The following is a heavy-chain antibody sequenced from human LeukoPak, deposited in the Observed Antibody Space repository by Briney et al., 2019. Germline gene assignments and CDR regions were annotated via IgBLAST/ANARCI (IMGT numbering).Heavy chain of an antibody. D-gene: IGHD3-10*01. Sequence: SETLSLTCAVYGGSFSGYYWSWIRQPPGKGLEWIGGINHSGSTNYNPSLKSRVTISVDTSENQFSLKLSSVTAADTAVYYCARGVLGRFTMVRGVIITLDVWGQGTTVTVSS. J-gene: IGHJ6*02. CDR3: ARGVLGRFTMVRGVIITLDV. CDR1: GGSFSGYY. CDR2: INHSGST. V-gene: IGHV4-34*01.